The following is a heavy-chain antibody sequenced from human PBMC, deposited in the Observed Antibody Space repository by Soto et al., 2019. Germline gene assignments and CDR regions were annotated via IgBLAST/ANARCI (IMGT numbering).Heavy chain of an antibody. CDR3: ARVRRRYSYGYLYYFDY. Sequence: PSETLSLTCAVSGGSISSSNWWSWVRQPPGKGLEWIGEIYHSGSTNYNPSLKSRVTISVDKSKNQFSLKLSSVTAADTAVYYCARVRRRYSYGYLYYFDYWGQGTLVTSPQ. V-gene: IGHV4-4*02. CDR2: IYHSGST. CDR1: GGSISSSNW. J-gene: IGHJ4*02. D-gene: IGHD5-18*01.